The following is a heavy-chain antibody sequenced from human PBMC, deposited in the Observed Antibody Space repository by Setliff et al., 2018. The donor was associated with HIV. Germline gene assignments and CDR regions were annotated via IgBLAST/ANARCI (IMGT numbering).Heavy chain of an antibody. Sequence: SETLSLTCTVSGDSVSSRSYYWSWIRQPPGKGLEWIGYIYTSGSTNYNPSLNSRVTMSVDTSKNQFSLRLTSVTAADTAMYHCARDRSSGWSKDWFDTWGQGILVTVSS. CDR3: ARDRSSGWSKDWFDT. CDR2: IYTSGST. J-gene: IGHJ5*02. D-gene: IGHD6-19*01. V-gene: IGHV4-61*01. CDR1: GDSVSSRSYY.